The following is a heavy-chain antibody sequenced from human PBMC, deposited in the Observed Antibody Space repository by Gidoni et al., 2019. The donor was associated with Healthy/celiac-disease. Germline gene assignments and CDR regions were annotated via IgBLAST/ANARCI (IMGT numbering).Heavy chain of an antibody. V-gene: IGHV3-48*02. D-gene: IGHD5-18*01. J-gene: IGHJ3*02. CDR1: GFTFSSYS. CDR3: ARPLKRGYSYGLSVNDAFDI. CDR2: ISSSSSTI. Sequence: EVQLVESGGGLVQPGGSLRLSCAASGFTFSSYSMNWVRQAPGKGLEWVSYISSSSSTIYYADSVKGRFTISRDNAKNSLYLQMNSLRDEDTAVYYCARPLKRGYSYGLSVNDAFDIWGQGTMVTVSS.